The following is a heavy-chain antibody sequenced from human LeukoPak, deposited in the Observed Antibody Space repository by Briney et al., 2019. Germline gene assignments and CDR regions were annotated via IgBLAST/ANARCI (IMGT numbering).Heavy chain of an antibody. CDR2: LYSDGNT. CDR3: ARGVEPLAANTLAY. J-gene: IGHJ4*02. Sequence: GGSLRLSCAASGFTVITNDMTWVRQAPGKGLEWVSDLYSDGNTKYADPVQGRFPISRDNPKHTQYLEMNSLSPDDTAVYYCARGVEPLAANTLAYWGQGTLVTVSS. D-gene: IGHD1-14*01. V-gene: IGHV3-53*01. CDR1: GFTVITND.